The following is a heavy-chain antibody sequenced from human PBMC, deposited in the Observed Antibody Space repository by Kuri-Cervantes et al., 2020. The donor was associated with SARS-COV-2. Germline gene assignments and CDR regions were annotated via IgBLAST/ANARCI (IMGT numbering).Heavy chain of an antibody. V-gene: IGHV4-38-2*01. J-gene: IGHJ3*02. CDR1: GYSISSGNY. Sequence: EILSHTCAHPGYSISSGNYWGWIGQPPGKGLEWIGSIFHSGSTYDNQSLKSRVTISVDTSKNQFSLKLSSATDADTAVYYCARGGAGYCSCTSWYRAFDTWGQGTMVTVSS. CDR3: ARGGAGYCSCTSWYRAFDT. CDR2: IFHSGST. D-gene: IGHD2-2*01.